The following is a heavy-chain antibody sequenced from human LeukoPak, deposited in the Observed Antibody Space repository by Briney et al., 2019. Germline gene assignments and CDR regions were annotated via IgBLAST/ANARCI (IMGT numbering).Heavy chain of an antibody. V-gene: IGHV3-11*01. CDR2: ISSTVSTT. CDR3: AREGGYYHLDY. CDR1: GFTFNNYY. D-gene: IGHD3-22*01. J-gene: IGHJ4*02. Sequence: GGSLRLSCAASGFTFNNYYMSWIRQAPGKGLEWISYISSTVSTTYYADSVKGRFTISRDNAKNSLYLQVNSLRAEDTAVYYCAREGGYYHLDYWGQGTLVTVSS.